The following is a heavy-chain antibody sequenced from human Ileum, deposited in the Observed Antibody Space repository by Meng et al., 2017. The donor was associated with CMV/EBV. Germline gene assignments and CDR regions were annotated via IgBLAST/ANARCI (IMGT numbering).Heavy chain of an antibody. J-gene: IGHJ4*02. V-gene: IGHV3-23*01. CDR3: AKAKSNTGGYYFDY. CDR1: GFTFSSYA. CDR2: ISGSGGST. Sequence: ASGFTFSSYAMSWVRQAPGKGLEWVSGISGSGGSTYYADSVKGRFTISRDNSKNTLYLQMNSLRAEDTAVYYCAKAKSNTGGYYFDYWGQGTLVIVSS. D-gene: IGHD3-10*01.